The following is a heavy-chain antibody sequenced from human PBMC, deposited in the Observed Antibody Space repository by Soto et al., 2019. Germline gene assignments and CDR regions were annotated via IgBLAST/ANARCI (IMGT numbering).Heavy chain of an antibody. CDR2: ISGYNGDT. J-gene: IGHJ6*02. V-gene: IGHV1-18*01. CDR3: AKNGQPPCYYYGMDV. D-gene: IGHD2-8*01. Sequence: QGQLVQSGPEAKKPGASVKVSCKASGYTFSRYGISWVRQAPGQGLEWMGWISGYNGDTKYAQKVQGRVTMTIATSTYTAYMELRSLTSEDTAIYYCAKNGQPPCYYYGMDVWGQGTTVTVSS. CDR1: GYTFSRYG.